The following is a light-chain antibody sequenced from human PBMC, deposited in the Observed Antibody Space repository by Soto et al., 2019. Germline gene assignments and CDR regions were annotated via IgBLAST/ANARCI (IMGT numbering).Light chain of an antibody. CDR2: GGS. J-gene: IGKJ4*01. CDR1: QSVASNY. Sequence: EIVLTQSPGTLSLSLGDRATLSCWASQSVASNYLAWYQQRPGQAPRLLIYGGSTRATGVPDRFSGSGSGTDFTLTISRLEPEDFAVYFCQQYAASPLTFGGGTKVEIK. V-gene: IGKV3-20*01. CDR3: QQYAASPLT.